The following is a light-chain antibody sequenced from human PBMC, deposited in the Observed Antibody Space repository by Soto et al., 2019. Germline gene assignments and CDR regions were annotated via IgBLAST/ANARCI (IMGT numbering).Light chain of an antibody. CDR3: SSYTSSTNLDVV. Sequence: QSALTQPASVSGSPGQSITISCTGTSSDDGGHNYVSWYQQHPGTAPKLMIYEVTNRPSGVSNRFSGSKSGNTASLTISGIQAEDEDDYYCSSYTSSTNLDVVFGGGTKLTVL. CDR2: EVT. CDR1: SSDDGGHNY. V-gene: IGLV2-14*01. J-gene: IGLJ2*01.